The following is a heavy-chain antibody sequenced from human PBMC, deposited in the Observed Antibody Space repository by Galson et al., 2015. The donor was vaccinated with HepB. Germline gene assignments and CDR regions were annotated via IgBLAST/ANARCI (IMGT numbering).Heavy chain of an antibody. D-gene: IGHD3-22*01. CDR2: IWYDGSNE. V-gene: IGHV3-33*01. J-gene: IGHJ4*02. CDR3: ARGRSSGYYYVFDY. CDR1: GFPFDSSG. Sequence: SLRLSCAASGFPFDSSGMHWVRQAPGKGLEWVAVIWYDGSNEYYADSVKGRFTISRDNSKNTLYLQMNSLRAEDTAVYYCARGRSSGYYYVFDYWGQGTLVTVSS.